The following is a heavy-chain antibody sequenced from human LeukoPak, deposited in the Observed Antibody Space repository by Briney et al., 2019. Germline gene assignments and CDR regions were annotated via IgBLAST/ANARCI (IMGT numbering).Heavy chain of an antibody. CDR1: GGSMSNYY. CDR3: ARTLDCSSTSCYLGWVYYYYYMDV. V-gene: IGHV4-4*08. Sequence: PSETLSLTCTVSGGSMSNYYWSWIRQPPGKGLEWIGRIYTSGSTNYNPSLKSRVTISVDTSKNQFSLKLSSVTAADTAVYYCARTLDCSSTSCYLGWVYYYYYMDVWGKGTTVTVSS. CDR2: IYTSGST. J-gene: IGHJ6*03. D-gene: IGHD2-2*01.